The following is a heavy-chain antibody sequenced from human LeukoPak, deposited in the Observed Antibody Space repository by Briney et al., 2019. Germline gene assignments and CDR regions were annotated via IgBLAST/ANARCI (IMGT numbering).Heavy chain of an antibody. V-gene: IGHV4-59*08. CDR1: GGSISPYY. J-gene: IGHJ6*02. Sequence: SETLSLTCTVSGGSISPYYWSWIRQPPGKGLEWIGYIYYSGTTNYNPSLKSRVTMSVDTSNNHLSLRLTSVAAADTALYYCARHSYNYYGLDVWGQGTTITVSS. CDR3: ARHSYNYYGLDV. CDR2: IYYSGTT.